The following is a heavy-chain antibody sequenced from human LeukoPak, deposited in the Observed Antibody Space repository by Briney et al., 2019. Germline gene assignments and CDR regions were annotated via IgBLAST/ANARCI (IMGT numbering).Heavy chain of an antibody. J-gene: IGHJ4*02. CDR1: GFTVSSNY. V-gene: IGHV3-53*01. CDR3: ARGYYGSGSVFDY. Sequence: GGSLRLSCAASGFTVSSNYMSWVRQAPGKGLEWVSVIYSGGSTYYADSVKGRFTISRDNSKNTLYLQMNSLRAEDTAVYYCARGYYGSGSVFDYWGQGTLVTVSS. CDR2: IYSGGST. D-gene: IGHD3-10*01.